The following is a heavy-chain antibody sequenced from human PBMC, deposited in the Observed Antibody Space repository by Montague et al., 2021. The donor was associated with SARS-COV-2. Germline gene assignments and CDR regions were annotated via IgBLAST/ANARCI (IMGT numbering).Heavy chain of an antibody. Sequence: SETLSLTCTASGGSISSSTYYWGWIRQPPGKGLEWIANIYYSGSTYYNPSLKSRVTISVDPSKSQFSLKLSSVTAADTAVYYCARNQGYHWNYPYNWFGPWGQGTLVTVSS. V-gene: IGHV4-39*01. J-gene: IGHJ5*02. D-gene: IGHD1-7*01. CDR2: IYYSGST. CDR3: ARNQGYHWNYPYNWFGP. CDR1: GGSISSSTYY.